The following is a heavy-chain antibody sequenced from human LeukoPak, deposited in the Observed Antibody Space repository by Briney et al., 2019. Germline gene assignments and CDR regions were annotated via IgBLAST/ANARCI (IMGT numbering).Heavy chain of an antibody. D-gene: IGHD2-21*02. CDR3: ARDLYEVTEPLVDY. Sequence: HPGGSLRLSCAASGFTFSSYSMNWVRQAPGKGLEWVSYISASSDSIYYADSVKGRFTISRDNAKNSLFLQMNSLRAEDTAVYYCARDLYEVTEPLVDYWGQGTLVTVSS. J-gene: IGHJ4*02. CDR2: ISASSDSI. V-gene: IGHV3-48*04. CDR1: GFTFSSYS.